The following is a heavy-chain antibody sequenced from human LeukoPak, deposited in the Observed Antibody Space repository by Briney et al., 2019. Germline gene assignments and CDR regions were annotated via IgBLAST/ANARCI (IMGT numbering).Heavy chain of an antibody. CDR1: GGTFSSYA. D-gene: IGHD3-22*01. Sequence: ASVKVSCKASGGTFSSYAISWVRQAPGQGLEWMGIINPSGGSTSYAQKFQGRVTMTRDMSTSTVYMELSSLRSEDTAVYYCARVLGVGYYDSSGYPSPIDYWGQGTLVTVSS. CDR2: INPSGGST. CDR3: ARVLGVGYYDSSGYPSPIDY. V-gene: IGHV1-46*01. J-gene: IGHJ4*02.